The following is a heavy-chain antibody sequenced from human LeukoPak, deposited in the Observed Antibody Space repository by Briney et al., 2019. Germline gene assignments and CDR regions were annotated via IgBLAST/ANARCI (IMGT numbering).Heavy chain of an antibody. CDR2: MNPNSGNT. D-gene: IGHD3-10*01. J-gene: IGHJ5*02. Sequence: ASVKVSCKASGYTFASSDINWVRQAPGHGLEWMGWMNPNSGNTGYTQKFQGRVTMTRNTSISTAYMELSSLRSEDTAVYYCARATYYYGLGSSPVDPWGQGTLVTVSS. CDR1: GYTFASSD. CDR3: ARATYYYGLGSSPVDP. V-gene: IGHV1-8*01.